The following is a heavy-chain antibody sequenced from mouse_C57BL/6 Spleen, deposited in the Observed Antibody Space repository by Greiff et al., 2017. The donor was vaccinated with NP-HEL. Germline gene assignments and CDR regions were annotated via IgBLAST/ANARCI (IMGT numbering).Heavy chain of an antibody. D-gene: IGHD2-12*01. CDR3: ASSSAYYSFWFAY. V-gene: IGHV5-4*03. Sequence: DVKLVESGGGLVKPGGSLKLSCAASGFTFSSYAMSWVRQTPEKRLEWVATISDGGSYTYYPDNVKGRFTISRDNAKNNLYLQMSHLKSEDTAMYYCASSSAYYSFWFAYWGQGTLVTVSA. CDR2: ISDGGSYT. CDR1: GFTFSSYA. J-gene: IGHJ3*01.